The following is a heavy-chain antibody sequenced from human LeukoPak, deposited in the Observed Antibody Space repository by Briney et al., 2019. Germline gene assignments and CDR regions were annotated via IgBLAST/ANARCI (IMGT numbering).Heavy chain of an antibody. Sequence: GESLRLSCAASGFTSTTYWMQWVRQAPGKGLVWVSRLKSDGSDTGYEDSVKDRFTISRDNAKNTMYLEMNSLRAEDTAIYYCAGSTGWLMEYWGQGILVTVSS. CDR2: LKSDGSDT. V-gene: IGHV3-74*01. J-gene: IGHJ4*02. D-gene: IGHD6-19*01. CDR3: AGSTGWLMEY. CDR1: GFTSTTYW.